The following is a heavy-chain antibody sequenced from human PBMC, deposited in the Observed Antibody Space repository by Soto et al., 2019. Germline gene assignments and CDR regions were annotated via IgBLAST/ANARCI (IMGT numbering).Heavy chain of an antibody. J-gene: IGHJ4*02. D-gene: IGHD6-19*01. CDR3: ARDLSGCLDY. Sequence: ASETLSLTCTVSGGSISSYYWSWIRQPPGKGLEWIGYIYYSGSTNYNPSLKSRVTISVDTSKNQSSLKLSSVTAADTAVYYCARDLSGCLDYWGQGTLVTVSS. CDR2: IYYSGST. CDR1: GGSISSYY. V-gene: IGHV4-59*01.